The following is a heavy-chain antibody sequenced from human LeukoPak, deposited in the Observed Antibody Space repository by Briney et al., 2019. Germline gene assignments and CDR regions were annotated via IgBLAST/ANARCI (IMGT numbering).Heavy chain of an antibody. D-gene: IGHD6-13*01. CDR1: GGSFSGYY. CDR3: ARGRGIAEVGIRY. V-gene: IGHV4-34*01. CDR2: IIHSGST. Sequence: SETLSLTCAVYGGSFSGYYWSWIRQPPKKGLEWIAEIIHSGSTNYNPSLKSRVTISLDTSKNQFSLNVISVSAADTAVYYCARGRGIAEVGIRYWGQGTLVTVSS. J-gene: IGHJ4*02.